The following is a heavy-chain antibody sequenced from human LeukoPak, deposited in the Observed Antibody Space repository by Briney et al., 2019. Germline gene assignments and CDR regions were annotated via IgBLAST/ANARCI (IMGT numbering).Heavy chain of an antibody. CDR2: ISTTGTTV. J-gene: IGHJ4*02. CDR1: GFTVSSNY. CDR3: ARGLTMGHF. Sequence: PGGSLRLSCAVSGFTVSSNYMSWVRQAPGKGLEWVSHISTTGTTVYYADAVKGRFTISRDNAKNSLYLQMNSLRAEDTAVYYCARGLTMGHFGGQGALVTVSS. D-gene: IGHD4/OR15-4a*01. V-gene: IGHV3-11*04.